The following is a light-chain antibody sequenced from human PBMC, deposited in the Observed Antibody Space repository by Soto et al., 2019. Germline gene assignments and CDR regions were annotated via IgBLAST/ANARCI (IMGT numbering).Light chain of an antibody. Sequence: QSVLTQPRSVSGSPGQSVTISCTGTSSDVGGYNYVSWYQQHPGKAPKLMIYDDSKRPSGVPDRFSGSKSGNTASLTISGLQAEDEADYYCCSYAGSYTPCVFGTGTKVTVL. CDR1: SSDVGGYNY. J-gene: IGLJ1*01. V-gene: IGLV2-11*01. CDR2: DDS. CDR3: CSYAGSYTPCV.